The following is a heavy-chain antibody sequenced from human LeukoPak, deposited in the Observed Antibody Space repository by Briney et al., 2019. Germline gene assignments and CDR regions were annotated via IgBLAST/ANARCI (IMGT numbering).Heavy chain of an antibody. CDR2: IKQDGSEK. D-gene: IGHD3-10*01. CDR3: ARDALWFGDLSWFDP. Sequence: GGSLRLSCAASGFTFSNYAMSWVRQAPGKGLEWVANIKQDGSEKYYVDSVKGRFTISRDNAKNSLYLQMNSLRAEDTAVYYCARDALWFGDLSWFDPWGQGTLVTVSS. J-gene: IGHJ5*02. V-gene: IGHV3-7*01. CDR1: GFTFSNYA.